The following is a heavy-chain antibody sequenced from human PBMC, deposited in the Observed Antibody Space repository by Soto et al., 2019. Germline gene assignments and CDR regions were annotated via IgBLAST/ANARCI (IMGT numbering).Heavy chain of an antibody. Sequence: PSETLSLTCTVSGGSISSSSYYWGWIRQPPGKGLEWIGSIYYSGSTYYNPSLESRVTISVDTSKNQFSLKLSSVTAADTAVYYCATLSFIPATTPHHTDYWGQGTLVTVSS. CDR3: ATLSFIPATTPHHTDY. CDR1: GGSISSSSYY. J-gene: IGHJ4*02. CDR2: IYYSGST. D-gene: IGHD2-2*01. V-gene: IGHV4-39*01.